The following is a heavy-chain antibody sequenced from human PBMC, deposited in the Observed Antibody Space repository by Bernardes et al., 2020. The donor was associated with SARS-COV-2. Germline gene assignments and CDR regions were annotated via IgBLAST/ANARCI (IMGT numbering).Heavy chain of an antibody. V-gene: IGHV3-33*01. CDR1: GFTFSSYG. CDR2: IWYDGSNK. Sequence: GGSLRLSCAASGFTFSSYGMHWVRQAPGKGLEWVAVIWYDGSNKYYADSVKGRFTISRDNSKNTLYLQMNSLRAEDTAVYYCAREGLIAAAGIGLDYWGQGTLVTVSS. CDR3: AREGLIAAAGIGLDY. D-gene: IGHD6-13*01. J-gene: IGHJ4*02.